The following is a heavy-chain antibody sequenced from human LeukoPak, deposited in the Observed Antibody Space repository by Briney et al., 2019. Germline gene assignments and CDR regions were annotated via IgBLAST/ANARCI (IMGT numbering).Heavy chain of an antibody. CDR3: VHSLRGDGVNDPAYYFDL. V-gene: IGHV2-5*08. CDR1: GGSISSYYW. Sequence: TLSLTCTVSGGSISSYYWSWIRQPPGKALEWLALIYWDNDIRYRPSLRSRLTITKDTSKNQVFLTMTNMDPVDTATYFCVHSLRGDGVNDPAYYFDLWGQGTLVTVSS. CDR2: IYWDNDI. D-gene: IGHD1-1*01. J-gene: IGHJ4*02.